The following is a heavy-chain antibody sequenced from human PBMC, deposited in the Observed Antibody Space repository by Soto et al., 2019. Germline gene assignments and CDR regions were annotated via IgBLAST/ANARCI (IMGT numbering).Heavy chain of an antibody. J-gene: IGHJ6*02. CDR2: IIPILGTT. Sequence: QVQLVQSGAEVRKPGSSVKVSCRASGSTFSSYTVNWVRQAPGQGLEWIGRIIPILGTTDYARRFKGRVTITADRSAKTAAMELTSLTSEDTAVYYCARRRYCGADCYSKFYYGMDVWGQGTTVTVSS. CDR1: GSTFSSYT. V-gene: IGHV1-69*08. D-gene: IGHD2-21*02. CDR3: ARRRYCGADCYSKFYYGMDV.